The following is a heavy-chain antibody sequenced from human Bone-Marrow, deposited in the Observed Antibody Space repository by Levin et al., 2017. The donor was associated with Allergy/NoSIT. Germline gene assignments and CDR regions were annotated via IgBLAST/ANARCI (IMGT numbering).Heavy chain of an antibody. Sequence: KRGESLKISCKASGYTFTSYGISWVRQAPGQGLEWMGWISAYNGNTNYAQKLQGRVTMTTDTSTSTAYMELRSLRSDDTAVYYCARGPVLLWFRYFDYWGQGTLVTVSS. V-gene: IGHV1-18*01. J-gene: IGHJ4*02. CDR3: ARGPVLLWFRYFDY. D-gene: IGHD3-10*01. CDR1: GYTFTSYG. CDR2: ISAYNGNT.